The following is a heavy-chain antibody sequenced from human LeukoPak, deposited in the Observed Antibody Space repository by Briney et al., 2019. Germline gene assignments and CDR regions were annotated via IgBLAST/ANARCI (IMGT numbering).Heavy chain of an antibody. CDR3: ARDHSIDDKSWWLDP. CDR1: GDTFTTNW. CDR2: INPTGDYT. V-gene: IGHV1-46*01. J-gene: IGHJ5*02. D-gene: IGHD1-1*01. Sequence: ASVKVSCTTSGDTFTTNWMHWIRQGPGQGLEWMGVINPTGDYTMYAQKFQGRVIVTRDMSSNTDYMELGSLRSDDTAVYYCARDHSIDDKSWWLDPWGQGTLVTVSS.